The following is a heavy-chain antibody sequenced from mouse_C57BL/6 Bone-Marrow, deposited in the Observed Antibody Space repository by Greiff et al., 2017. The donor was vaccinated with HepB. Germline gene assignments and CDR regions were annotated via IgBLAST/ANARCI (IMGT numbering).Heavy chain of an antibody. CDR2: INPGSGGT. CDR3: ARGGTTVVSWYYFDY. Sequence: VQVVESGAELVRPGTSVKVSCKASGYAFTNYLIEWVKQRPGQGLEWIGVINPGSGGTNYNEKFKGKATLTADKSSSTAYMQLSSLTSEDSAVYFCARGGTTVVSWYYFDYWGQGTTLTVSS. V-gene: IGHV1-54*01. CDR1: GYAFTNYL. D-gene: IGHD1-1*01. J-gene: IGHJ2*01.